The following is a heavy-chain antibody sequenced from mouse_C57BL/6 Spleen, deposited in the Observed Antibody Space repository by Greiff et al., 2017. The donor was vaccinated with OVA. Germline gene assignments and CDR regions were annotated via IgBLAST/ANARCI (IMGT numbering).Heavy chain of an antibody. D-gene: IGHD2-10*02. Sequence: EVQLQQSGPGLVKPSQSLSLTCSVTGYSITSGYYWNWIRQFPGNKLEWMGYISYDGSNNYNPSLKKRISITRDTSKNQFFLKLNSVTTEDTATYYCARYGGYFDVWGTGTTVTVSS. CDR1: GYSITSGYY. V-gene: IGHV3-6*01. CDR2: ISYDGSN. J-gene: IGHJ1*03. CDR3: ARYGGYFDV.